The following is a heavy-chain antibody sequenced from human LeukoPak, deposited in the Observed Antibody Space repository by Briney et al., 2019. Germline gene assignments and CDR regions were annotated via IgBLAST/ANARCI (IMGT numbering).Heavy chain of an antibody. J-gene: IGHJ4*02. V-gene: IGHV3-48*03. Sequence: QPGGSLRLSCAASGFTFSNYEMNWVRQAPGKGLEWVSYISGSGSTIYHADSVKGRFTISRDNAKNSLYLQMSSLRAEDTAVYYCARDDRYCSGGSCYGKTFDYWGRGTLVTVSS. CDR3: ARDDRYCSGGSCYGKTFDY. D-gene: IGHD2-15*01. CDR1: GFTFSNYE. CDR2: ISGSGSTI.